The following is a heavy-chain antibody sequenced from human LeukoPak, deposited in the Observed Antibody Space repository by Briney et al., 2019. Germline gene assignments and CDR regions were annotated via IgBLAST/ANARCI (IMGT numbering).Heavy chain of an antibody. Sequence: ASVKVSCKASGYTITNNYMHWVRQAPGQGLEWMGWINPNSGGTNYAQKFQGRVTMTRDTSISTAYMELSRLRSDDTAVYYCARGLMVRGVIICYWGQGTLVTVSS. V-gene: IGHV1-2*02. J-gene: IGHJ4*02. D-gene: IGHD3-10*01. CDR2: INPNSGGT. CDR1: GYTITNNY. CDR3: ARGLMVRGVIICY.